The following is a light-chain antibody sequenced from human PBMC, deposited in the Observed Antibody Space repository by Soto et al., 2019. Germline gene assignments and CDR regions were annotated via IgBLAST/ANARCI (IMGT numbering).Light chain of an antibody. Sequence: IMMKQSPATLSVSQGERPTLSWRASQSVSSNLAWYQQKPGQAPRLLIYGASTRATGIPARFSGSGSGTEFTLTISSLQSEDFAVYYCQQFSSYPLTFGGGTKVDIK. J-gene: IGKJ4*01. CDR1: QSVSSN. CDR2: GAS. CDR3: QQFSSYPLT. V-gene: IGKV3-15*01.